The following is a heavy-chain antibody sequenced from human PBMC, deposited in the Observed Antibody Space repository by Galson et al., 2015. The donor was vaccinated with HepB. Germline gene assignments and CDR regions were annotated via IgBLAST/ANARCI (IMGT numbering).Heavy chain of an antibody. CDR1: GGSISSGGYY. CDR3: VSGGKDYRNNLVEH. CDR2: IYYSGRT. V-gene: IGHV4-31*03. J-gene: IGHJ4*02. D-gene: IGHD4-11*01. Sequence: TLSLTCTVSGGSISSGGYYWSWIRQHPGKGLEWIGYIYYSGRTYSNPSLKSRVTISVDTSKKQFSLKMNSMSAADTAVYFCVSGGKDYRNNLVEHWGQGTLVTVAS.